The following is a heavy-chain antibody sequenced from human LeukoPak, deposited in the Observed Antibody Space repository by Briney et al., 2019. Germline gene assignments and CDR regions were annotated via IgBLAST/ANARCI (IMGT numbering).Heavy chain of an antibody. CDR2: INPNSGGT. J-gene: IGHJ3*02. D-gene: IGHD1-7*01. CDR1: GYTFTGYC. CDR3: ARDNGKLTLYAFDI. Sequence: ASVKVSCTASGYTFTGYCMHWVRPAPGQGLERIGRINPNSGGTNYAQKFQGRVTMTRDTSISTAYMELSRLRSDDTAVYYCARDNGKLTLYAFDIWGQGTMVTVSS. V-gene: IGHV1-2*06.